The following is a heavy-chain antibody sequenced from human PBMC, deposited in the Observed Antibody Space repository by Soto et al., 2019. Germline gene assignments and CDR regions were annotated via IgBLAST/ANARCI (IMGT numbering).Heavy chain of an antibody. CDR1: GSTFNNAW. V-gene: IGHV3-15*07. Sequence: EVQLVESGGAWVRPGGRLRLSCVPSGSTFNNAWRTWVPQAPGKGLEWVGRIRSKADGGTIDYAAPVKDRFTISRDDSKNTLHLQMNSLKTEDTAVYYCTREPDYSNYFEYWGQGTLVTVSS. CDR3: TREPDYSNYFEY. CDR2: IRSKADGGTI. D-gene: IGHD4-4*01. J-gene: IGHJ4*02.